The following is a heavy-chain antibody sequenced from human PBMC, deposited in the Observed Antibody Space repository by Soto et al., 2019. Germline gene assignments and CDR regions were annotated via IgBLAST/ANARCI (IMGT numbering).Heavy chain of an antibody. Sequence: GGSLRLSCAAFGLTLSTSSMNWVRQAPGRGLEWVSYIRRHTSVTAYADSVKGRFTISRDTAKNTLYLQMDSLRAEDTAVYYCAKYSEPGARDYCYYMDVWGKGNTVTVSS. V-gene: IGHV3-48*01. D-gene: IGHD1-26*01. CDR1: GLTLSTSS. CDR2: IRRHTSVT. CDR3: AKYSEPGARDYCYYMDV. J-gene: IGHJ6*03.